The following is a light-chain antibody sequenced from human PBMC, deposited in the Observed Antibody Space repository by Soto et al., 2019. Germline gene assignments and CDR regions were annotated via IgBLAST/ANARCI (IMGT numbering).Light chain of an antibody. CDR1: QSVTSNY. J-gene: IGKJ2*03. Sequence: EIVLTQSPVTLSLSPGERATLSCRASQSVTSNYLAWYQQKPGQSPRLIIYGGSTRASGFPDRFSGGGSGTDFTLTISRLEPEDSAVYYCHCQQFDSSRVYSFGQGTKLEI. CDR2: GGS. CDR3: QQFDSSRVYS. V-gene: IGKV3-20*01.